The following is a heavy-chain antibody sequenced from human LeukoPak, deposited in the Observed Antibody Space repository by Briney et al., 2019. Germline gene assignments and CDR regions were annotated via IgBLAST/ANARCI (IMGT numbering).Heavy chain of an antibody. CDR3: AKDFIGY. CDR2: ISYDGSNK. Sequence: GGSLRLSCAASGFTFSSYAMHWVRQAPGKGLEWVAVISYDGSNKYYADSVKGRFTISRDNSKNTLYLQMNSLRAEDTAVYYCAKDFIGYWGQGTLVTVSS. V-gene: IGHV3-30*04. J-gene: IGHJ4*02. CDR1: GFTFSSYA.